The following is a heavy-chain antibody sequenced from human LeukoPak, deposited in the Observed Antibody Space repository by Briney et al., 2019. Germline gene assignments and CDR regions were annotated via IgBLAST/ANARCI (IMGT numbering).Heavy chain of an antibody. Sequence: SETLSLTCTVSGGSISDYYWSWIRQPAGKGLEWIGRFYTSGSTNYNPSLKSRVTMPVDTSKNQFSLRLSSVTAADTAVYYCARERDYSNAYVMDVWGQGTTVTVSS. D-gene: IGHD4-11*01. CDR3: ARERDYSNAYVMDV. J-gene: IGHJ6*02. V-gene: IGHV4-4*07. CDR1: GGSISDYY. CDR2: FYTSGST.